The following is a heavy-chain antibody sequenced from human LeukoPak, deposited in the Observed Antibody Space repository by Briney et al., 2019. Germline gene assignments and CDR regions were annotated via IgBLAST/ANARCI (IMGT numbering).Heavy chain of an antibody. CDR3: AKGHKRYYYGSGTSYYYGMDV. J-gene: IGHJ6*02. CDR1: GFTFSSYA. CDR2: ISYDGSNK. D-gene: IGHD3-10*01. V-gene: IGHV3-30*04. Sequence: GGSLRLSCAASGFTFSSYAMHWVRQAPGKGLEWVAVISYDGSNKYYADSVKGRFTISRDNSKNTLYLQMNSLRAEDTAVYYCAKGHKRYYYGSGTSYYYGMDVWGQGTTVTVSS.